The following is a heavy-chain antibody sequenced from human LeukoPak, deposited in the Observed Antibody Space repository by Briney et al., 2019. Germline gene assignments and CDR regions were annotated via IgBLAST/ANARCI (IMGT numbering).Heavy chain of an antibody. Sequence: ASVKVSCKASGYTFTSYYMHWVRQAPGQGLEWMGMINPSGGSTSYAQKFQGRVTMTRDTSTSTVYMELSSLRSEDTAVYYCARDLGGTGTSRYFDYWGQGTLVTVSS. D-gene: IGHD1-1*01. CDR2: INPSGGST. CDR1: GYTFTSYY. V-gene: IGHV1-46*01. CDR3: ARDLGGTGTSRYFDY. J-gene: IGHJ4*02.